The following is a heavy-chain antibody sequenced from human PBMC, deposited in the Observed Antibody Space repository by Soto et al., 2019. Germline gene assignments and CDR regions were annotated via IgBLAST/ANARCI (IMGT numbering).Heavy chain of an antibody. CDR2: IRSKANSYAT. CDR1: GFTFSGSA. V-gene: IGHV3-73*01. Sequence: GGSLRLSCAASGFTFSGSAMHWVRQASGKGLEWVGRIRSKANSYATAYAASVKGRFTISRDDSKNTAYLQMNSLKTEDTAVYYCMRNGPLTTPGEADIWGQGTMVTVSS. D-gene: IGHD4-17*01. CDR3: MRNGPLTTPGEADI. J-gene: IGHJ3*02.